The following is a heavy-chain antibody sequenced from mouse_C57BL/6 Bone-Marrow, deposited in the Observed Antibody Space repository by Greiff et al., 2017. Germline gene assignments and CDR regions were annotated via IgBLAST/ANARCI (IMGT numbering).Heavy chain of an antibody. CDR2: IYPRSGNT. CDR1: GYTFTSYG. J-gene: IGHJ3*01. Sequence: SGAELARPGASVKLSCKASGYTFTSYGISWVKQRTGQGLEWIGEIYPRSGNTYYNEKFKGKATLTADKSSSTAYMGLRSLTSEDSAVYFCARDPFAYWGQGTLVTVSA. CDR3: ARDPFAY. V-gene: IGHV1-81*01.